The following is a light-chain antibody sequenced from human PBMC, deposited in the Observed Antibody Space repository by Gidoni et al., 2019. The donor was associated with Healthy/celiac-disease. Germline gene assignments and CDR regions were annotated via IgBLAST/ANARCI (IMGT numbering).Light chain of an antibody. J-gene: IGLJ3*02. CDR2: YDS. CDR3: QVWDSSSDHWV. Sequence: SYVLTQPPSVSVAPGKTARITCGGNNIGSKSVHWYQQKPGQAPVLVIYYDSDRPSGIPERFSGSNSGNTATLTSSRVEAGDEADYYCQVWDSSSDHWVFGGGTKLXV. CDR1: NIGSKS. V-gene: IGLV3-21*04.